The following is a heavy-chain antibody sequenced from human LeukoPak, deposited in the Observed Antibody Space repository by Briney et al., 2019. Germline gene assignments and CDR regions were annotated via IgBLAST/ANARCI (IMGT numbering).Heavy chain of an antibody. CDR2: IWYDGSNK. Sequence: GSLRLSCAASGFTFSSYGIHWVRQAPGKGLEWVAVIWYDGSNKYYADSVTGRFTISRDNSKNTLYLQMNSLRAEDTAVYYCARRGRTSCLDYWGQGTLVTVSS. D-gene: IGHD2-2*01. V-gene: IGHV3-33*01. CDR3: ARRGRTSCLDY. J-gene: IGHJ4*02. CDR1: GFTFSSYG.